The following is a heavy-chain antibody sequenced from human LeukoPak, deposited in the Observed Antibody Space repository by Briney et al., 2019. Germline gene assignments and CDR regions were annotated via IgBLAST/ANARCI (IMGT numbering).Heavy chain of an antibody. J-gene: IGHJ4*02. CDR1: GFTFSSYG. CDR3: ARADYYDSSGYPPLDY. CDR2: IWYDGSNK. V-gene: IGHV3-33*01. D-gene: IGHD3-22*01. Sequence: SLRLSCAASGFTFSSYGMHWVRQAPGKGLEWVAVIWYDGSNKYYADSVKGRFTISRDNSKNTLYLQMNSLRAEDTAVYYCARADYYDSSGYPPLDYWGQGTLVTVSS.